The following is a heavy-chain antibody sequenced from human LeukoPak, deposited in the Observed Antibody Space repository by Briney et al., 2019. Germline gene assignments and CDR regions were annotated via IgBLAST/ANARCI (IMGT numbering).Heavy chain of an antibody. D-gene: IGHD1-26*01. CDR2: INASRSN. V-gene: IGHV4-34*01. J-gene: IGHJ4*01. Sequence: PSETLSLTCAVDGGSFSGNYWSWIRQPPGKGLGWIAEINASRSNNYNPSLKSRFTISVETSKNQLSLKLSSVTAADTAVYYCARRPLVGGIDYWGHGNLVTVSS. CDR1: GGSFSGNY. CDR3: ARRPLVGGIDY.